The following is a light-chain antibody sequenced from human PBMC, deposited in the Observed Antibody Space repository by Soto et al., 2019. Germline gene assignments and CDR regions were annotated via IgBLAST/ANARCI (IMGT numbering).Light chain of an antibody. CDR3: QQYRNWPRT. J-gene: IGKJ1*01. Sequence: EIVLTQSPGTLSLSPGERATLSCRASQSVSSNYLAWYQHKPGQAPRLLIYDASSRATGIPDRFSGSGSGTEFALTINNLQSEDFAVYYCQQYRNWPRTFGQGTKVDIK. CDR1: QSVSSNY. CDR2: DAS. V-gene: IGKV3D-20*02.